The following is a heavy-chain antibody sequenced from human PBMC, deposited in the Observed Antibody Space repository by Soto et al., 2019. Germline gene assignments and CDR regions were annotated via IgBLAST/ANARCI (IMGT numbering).Heavy chain of an antibody. CDR3: ARDRGYDAHDYYYNAMDV. D-gene: IGHD2-15*01. V-gene: IGHV3-21*01. Sequence: EVQLVESGGGLVKPGGSLRLSCVASGFTVRTYTINWVRQAPGKGLEWVSGIRGFSPYTFYAESVKGRFTISRDNAKNSLYLQMNSLGVEDTAVYYCARDRGYDAHDYYYNAMDVWGQGTTVTVSS. J-gene: IGHJ6*02. CDR2: IRGFSPYT. CDR1: GFTVRTYT.